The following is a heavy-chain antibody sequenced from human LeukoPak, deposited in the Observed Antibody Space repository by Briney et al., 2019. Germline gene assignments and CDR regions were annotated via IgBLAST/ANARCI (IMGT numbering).Heavy chain of an antibody. CDR1: GFTFSSNG. J-gene: IGHJ4*02. CDR3: AKDHRDNYGSFFPY. V-gene: IGHV3-30*02. CDR2: IRYDGRNK. Sequence: GGSLRLSCAASGFTFSSNGMHWVRQAPGKGLEXXXXIRYDGRNKYYGDSVRGRFTISRDNSQNTLFLQMNSLRVEDTAVYYCAKDHRDNYGSFFPYWGQGILVTVSS. D-gene: IGHD5-18*01.